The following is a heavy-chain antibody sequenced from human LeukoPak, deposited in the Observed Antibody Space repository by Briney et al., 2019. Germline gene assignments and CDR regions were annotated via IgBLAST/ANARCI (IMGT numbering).Heavy chain of an antibody. CDR1: GGSISSSNW. D-gene: IGHD5-18*01. J-gene: IGHJ4*02. V-gene: IGHV4-39*01. Sequence: PSETLSLTCAVSGGSISSSNWWSWVRQPPGKGLEWIGSIYDSGSTYYNPSLKSRAAISVDTSKNQFSLKLSSVTAADTAVYYCARHGYNYGYDYWSQGTLVTVSS. CDR2: IYDSGST. CDR3: ARHGYNYGYDY.